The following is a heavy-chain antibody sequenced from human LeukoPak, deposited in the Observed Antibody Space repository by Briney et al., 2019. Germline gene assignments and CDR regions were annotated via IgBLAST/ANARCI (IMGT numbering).Heavy chain of an antibody. CDR3: ARRYYYYYMDV. Sequence: GGSLRLSCAASGFTVITNDMTWVRQAPGKGLEWVSTISDRGGSTYYADSVKGRFTISRDNSKNTLYLQMNSLRAEDTAVYYCARRYYYYYMDVWGKGTTVTVSS. J-gene: IGHJ6*03. CDR1: GFTVITND. CDR2: ISDRGGST. V-gene: IGHV3-23*01.